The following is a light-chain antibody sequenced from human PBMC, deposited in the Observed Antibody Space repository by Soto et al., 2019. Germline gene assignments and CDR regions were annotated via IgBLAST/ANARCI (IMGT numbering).Light chain of an antibody. CDR1: LSVSSN. CDR3: QQYNDWYT. Sequence: IVMTQSPATLSVSPGQRATLSCRASLSVSSNLAWYQHKPGQAPRLLIYGASTRATGIPARFSGSGSGTEFTLTLNSLPSEDFAVYYCQQYNDWYTFGQGTKLEIK. V-gene: IGKV3-15*01. CDR2: GAS. J-gene: IGKJ2*01.